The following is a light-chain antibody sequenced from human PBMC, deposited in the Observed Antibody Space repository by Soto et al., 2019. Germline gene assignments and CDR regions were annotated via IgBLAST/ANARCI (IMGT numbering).Light chain of an antibody. J-gene: IGKJ4*01. V-gene: IGKV3-11*01. CDR3: QQRTNWPPALS. CDR2: DAS. Sequence: EIVLTQSPATLSLSPGERATLSCRASQSVSSFLAWYQQKPGQTPRLLIYDASKRATGIPVRFSGSGSGTDFTLTTSSLEPEDFAVYYCQQRTNWPPALSFGGGTKVEI. CDR1: QSVSSF.